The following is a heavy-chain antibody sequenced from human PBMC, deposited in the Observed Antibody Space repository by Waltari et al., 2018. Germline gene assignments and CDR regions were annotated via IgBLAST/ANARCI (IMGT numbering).Heavy chain of an antibody. V-gene: IGHV3-30*18. CDR3: AKDCSFLEWLLSGGMDV. D-gene: IGHD3-3*01. CDR1: GFPFSSFG. CDR2: ISYDGSNK. Sequence: QVQLVESGGGVVQPGRSLRLSCAASGFPFSSFGMHWVRQAPGQGLEWVAVISYDGSNKYYADSVKGRFTISRDNSKNTLYLQMNSLRAEDTAVYYCAKDCSFLEWLLSGGMDVWGQGTTVTVSS. J-gene: IGHJ6*02.